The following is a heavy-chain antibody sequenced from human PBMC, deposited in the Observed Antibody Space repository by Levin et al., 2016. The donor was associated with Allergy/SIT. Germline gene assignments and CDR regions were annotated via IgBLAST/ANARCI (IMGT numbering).Heavy chain of an antibody. CDR3: ARKEQQLVREKGYYYYGMDV. CDR2: IYYSGST. V-gene: IGHV4-31*02. J-gene: IGHJ6*02. Sequence: WIRQPPGKGLEWIGYIYYSGSTYYNPSLKSRVTISVDTSKNQFSLKLSSVTAADTAVYYCARKEQQLVREKGYYYYGMDVWGQGTTVTVSS. D-gene: IGHD6-13*01.